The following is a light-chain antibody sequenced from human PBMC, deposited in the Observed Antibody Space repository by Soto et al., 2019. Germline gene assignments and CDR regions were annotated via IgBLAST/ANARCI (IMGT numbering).Light chain of an antibody. Sequence: DIQXTXSXXTXSASXGXXXXXTCXAXXXIXXWLAWYQQKPGKAPKLLIYDASSLESGVPSRFSGSGSGTEFTLTISSLQPDDFATYYYQQYNSYSRTFGQGTKVEIK. CDR3: QQYNSYSRT. CDR2: DAS. J-gene: IGKJ1*01. CDR1: XXIXXW. V-gene: IGKV1-5*01.